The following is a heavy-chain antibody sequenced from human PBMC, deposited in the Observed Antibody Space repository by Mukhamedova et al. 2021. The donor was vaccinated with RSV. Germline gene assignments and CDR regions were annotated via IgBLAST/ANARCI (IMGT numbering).Heavy chain of an antibody. CDR3: ARDRHYYDSSGYYNLDY. CDR2: ISSSSSYT. V-gene: IGHV3-11*06. J-gene: IGHJ4*02. Sequence: VSYISSSSSYTNYADSVKGRFTISRDNAKNSLYLQMNSLRAEDTAVYYCARDRHYYDSSGYYNLDYWGQGTLVT. D-gene: IGHD3-22*01.